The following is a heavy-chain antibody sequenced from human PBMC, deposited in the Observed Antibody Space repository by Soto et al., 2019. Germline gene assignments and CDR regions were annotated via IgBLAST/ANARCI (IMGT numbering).Heavy chain of an antibody. CDR2: IKEDGSER. CDR1: GFTFSSYL. J-gene: IGHJ4*02. D-gene: IGHD3-22*01. Sequence: GGSLRLSCAASGFTFSSYLMSWVRQAPGKGLGWVANIKEDGSERYYVDSVKGRFTIYRDNAKNSLYLQMNSLKASDTAMYYCARRSSDSSGYYYDYWGQATLVTVSS. CDR3: ARRSSDSSGYYYDY. V-gene: IGHV3-7*05.